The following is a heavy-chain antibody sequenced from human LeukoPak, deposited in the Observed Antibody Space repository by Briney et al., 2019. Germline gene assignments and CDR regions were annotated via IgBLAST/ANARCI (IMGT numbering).Heavy chain of an antibody. D-gene: IGHD2-15*01. J-gene: IGHJ5*02. V-gene: IGHV3-33*01. CDR1: GFTFSKSG. Sequence: PGTSLRLSCAASGFTFSKSGMHWVRPAPGKGVEWVAVIWFDGSTTNHADSGKGRFTVSRYNSKNTLFLQMNSLRAEDTAVYFCVRDYCSVGSCYESKCFDPWGQGTLVTVSS. CDR3: VRDYCSVGSCYESKCFDP. CDR2: IWFDGSTT.